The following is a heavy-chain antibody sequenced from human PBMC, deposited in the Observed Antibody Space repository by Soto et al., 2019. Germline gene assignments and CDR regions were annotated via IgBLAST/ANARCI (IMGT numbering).Heavy chain of an antibody. CDR3: ARGSMVRGRGNWFDP. J-gene: IGHJ5*02. CDR2: IYHSGST. D-gene: IGHD3-10*01. Sequence: QLQLQESGSGLVKPSQTLSLTCAVSGGSISSGGYSWSWIRQPPGKGLEWIGYIYHSGSTYYNPSRKSRVTISVDRYKNQFSLKLSSVAAADTAVYYCARGSMVRGRGNWFDPWGQGTLVTVSS. V-gene: IGHV4-30-2*01. CDR1: GGSISSGGYS.